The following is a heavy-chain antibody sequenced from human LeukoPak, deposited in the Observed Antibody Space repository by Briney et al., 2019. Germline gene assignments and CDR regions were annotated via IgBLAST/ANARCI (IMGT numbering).Heavy chain of an antibody. CDR3: ARASGYSPPDDY. V-gene: IGHV4-31*03. CDR2: IYYSGST. CDR1: GGSISSGGYY. D-gene: IGHD1-1*01. J-gene: IGHJ4*02. Sequence: SETLSLTCTVSGGSISSGGYYWSWIRQHPGKGLEWIGYIYYSGSTYYNPSLKSRVTMSVDTSKNQFSLKLSSVTAADTAVYYCARASGYSPPDDYWGQGTLVTVSS.